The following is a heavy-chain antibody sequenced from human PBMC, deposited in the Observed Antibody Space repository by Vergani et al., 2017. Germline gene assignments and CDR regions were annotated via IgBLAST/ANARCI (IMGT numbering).Heavy chain of an antibody. D-gene: IGHD3-22*01. CDR3: AKDVLGDSSDLDS. CDR1: GFSFTTYA. CDR2: ISRSGFNT. J-gene: IGHJ4*02. V-gene: IGHV3-23*01. Sequence: EVQLLESGGDLVQPGGSLRLSCAASGFSFTTYAMSWVRQAPGKGLEWVSTISRSGFNTYYADSVKGRFTVSRDNSKNTLFLQMNSLRAGDTAVYYCAKDVLGDSSDLDSWGPGTRVTVSS.